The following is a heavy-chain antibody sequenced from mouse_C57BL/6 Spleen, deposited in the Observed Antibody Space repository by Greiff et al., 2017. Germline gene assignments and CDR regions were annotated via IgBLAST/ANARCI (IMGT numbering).Heavy chain of an antibody. CDR3: AREIVATRYFDV. CDR2: IDPSDSYT. CDR1: GYTFTSYW. V-gene: IGHV1-69*01. J-gene: IGHJ1*03. D-gene: IGHD1-1*01. Sequence: QVQLQQPGAELVMPGASVKLSCKASGYTFTSYWMHWVKQRPGQGLEWIGEIDPSDSYTNYTQKFKGKSTLTVDKSSSTAYMQLSSLTSEDSAVYYCAREIVATRYFDVWGTGTTVTVSS.